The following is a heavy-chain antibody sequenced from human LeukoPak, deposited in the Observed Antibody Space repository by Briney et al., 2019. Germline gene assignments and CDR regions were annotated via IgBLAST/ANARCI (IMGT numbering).Heavy chain of an antibody. V-gene: IGHV4-61*02. CDR1: GGSISSGSYY. CDR3: ARGAGADYSMGV. J-gene: IGHJ6*02. D-gene: IGHD3-10*01. CDR2: IYISGST. Sequence: PSETLSLTCTVSGGSISSGSYYWSWIRQPAGKGLEWIGRIYISGSTNYNPSLKSRVTISVDTSKNQFSLKVRSVTAADTAVYYCARGAGADYSMGVWGQGTTVTVSS.